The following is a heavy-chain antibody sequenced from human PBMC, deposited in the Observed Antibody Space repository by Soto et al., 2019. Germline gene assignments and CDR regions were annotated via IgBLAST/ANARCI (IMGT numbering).Heavy chain of an antibody. V-gene: IGHV3-74*01. D-gene: IGHD3-22*01. CDR1: GFTFSSYW. CDR3: ARDRNDSSGYYFNQIDY. J-gene: IGHJ4*02. Sequence: SLRLSCAASGFTFSSYWMHWVRQAPGKGLVWVSRINSDGSSTSYADSVKGRFTISRDNAKNTLYLQMNSLRAEDTAVYYCARDRNDSSGYYFNQIDYWGQGTLVTISS. CDR2: INSDGSST.